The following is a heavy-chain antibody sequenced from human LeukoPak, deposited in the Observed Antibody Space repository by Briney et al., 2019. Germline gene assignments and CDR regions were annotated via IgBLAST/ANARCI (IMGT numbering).Heavy chain of an antibody. CDR3: ATGVVPAAIDLDAFDI. J-gene: IGHJ3*02. Sequence: VKVSCKVSGYTFTDYYMHWVQQAPGKGLEWMGLVDPEDGETIYAEKFQGRVTITADTSTDTAYMELSSLRSEDTAVYYCATGVVPAAIDLDAFDIWGQGTMVTVSS. CDR1: GYTFTDYY. CDR2: VDPEDGET. D-gene: IGHD2-2*01. V-gene: IGHV1-69-2*01.